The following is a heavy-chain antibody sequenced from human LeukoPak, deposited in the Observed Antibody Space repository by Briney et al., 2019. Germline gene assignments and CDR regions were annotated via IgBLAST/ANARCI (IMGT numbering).Heavy chain of an antibody. CDR1: GGSISSGDYY. CDR2: IYYSGST. V-gene: IGHV4-30-4*01. J-gene: IGHJ4*02. Sequence: SQTLSLTCTVSGGSISSGDYYWSWIRQPPGKGLEWIGYIYYSGSTYYNPSLKSRVTISVDTSKNQFSLKLSSVTAADTAVYYCARGPPRGDYNTFDYWGQGTLVTVSS. D-gene: IGHD4-17*01. CDR3: ARGPPRGDYNTFDY.